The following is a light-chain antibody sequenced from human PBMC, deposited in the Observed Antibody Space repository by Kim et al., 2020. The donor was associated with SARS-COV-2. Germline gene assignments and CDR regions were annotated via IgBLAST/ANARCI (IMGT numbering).Light chain of an antibody. CDR1: QSVGSNY. J-gene: IGKJ2*01. CDR2: GES. Sequence: PGGRATLSCRAMQSVGSNYLAWYQKKPGQAPRLLIYGESNRATGIPDRFGGSGSGTDFTLTIGRLQPEDFAVYYCQEYTSSPPYTFGQGTKLEI. V-gene: IGKV3-20*01. CDR3: QEYTSSPPYT.